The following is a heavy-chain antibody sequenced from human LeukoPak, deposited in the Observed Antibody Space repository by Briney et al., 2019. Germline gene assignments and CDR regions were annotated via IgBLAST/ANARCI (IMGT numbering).Heavy chain of an antibody. CDR1: GFTFSSYA. J-gene: IGHJ4*02. Sequence: QAGGSLRLSCAASGFTFSSYAMSWVRQAPGKGLEWVSAISGSGGSTYYADSVKGRFTISRDNSKNTLYLQMSSLRAEDTAVYYCAKPDYYDSSGYLVAFDYWGQGTLVTVSS. CDR2: ISGSGGST. V-gene: IGHV3-23*01. D-gene: IGHD3-22*01. CDR3: AKPDYYDSSGYLVAFDY.